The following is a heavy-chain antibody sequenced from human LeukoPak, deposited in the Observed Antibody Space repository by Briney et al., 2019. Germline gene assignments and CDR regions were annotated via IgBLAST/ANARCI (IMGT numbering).Heavy chain of an antibody. D-gene: IGHD3-10*01. CDR1: GNSISSGDYY. J-gene: IGHJ4*02. Sequence: PSETLSLTCTVSGNSISSGDYYWSWIRQPAGKGLEWIGRIYTSGSTTYNPSLKSRVTISVDTSKNQFSLKLSSVTAADTAVYYCARETTLGYYGSGSYYYFDYWGQGTLVTVSS. CDR3: ARETTLGYYGSGSYYYFDY. V-gene: IGHV4-61*02. CDR2: IYTSGST.